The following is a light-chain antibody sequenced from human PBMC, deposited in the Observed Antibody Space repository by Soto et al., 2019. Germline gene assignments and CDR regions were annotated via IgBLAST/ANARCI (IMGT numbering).Light chain of an antibody. CDR1: RSDVGNYNL. J-gene: IGLJ1*01. Sequence: QSALTQPASVSGSPGQSITISCTGTRSDVGNYNLVSWYQQHPGKAPKLIIYADNKRPSGVSDRFSGSKSGNTASLTISGLQAEDEADYHCCSYAGSSTYVFGTGTKLTVL. V-gene: IGLV2-23*01. CDR3: CSYAGSSTYV. CDR2: ADN.